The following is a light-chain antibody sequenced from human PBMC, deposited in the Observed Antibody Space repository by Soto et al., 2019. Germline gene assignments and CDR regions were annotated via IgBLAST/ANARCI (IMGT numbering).Light chain of an antibody. CDR1: QGIGND. J-gene: IGKJ4*01. V-gene: IGKV3-15*01. CDR3: QQYNNWPLT. Sequence: EVVMTQSPATLSVSPGEGVTLSCRANQGIGNDLAWYQQKPGQAPRLLIYGASTRATAIPARFSGSGSGTEFTLTITSLQSEDFAVYYCQQYNNWPLTFGGGTKVDIK. CDR2: GAS.